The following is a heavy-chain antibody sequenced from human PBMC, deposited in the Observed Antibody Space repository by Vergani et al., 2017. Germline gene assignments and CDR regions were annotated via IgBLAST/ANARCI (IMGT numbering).Heavy chain of an antibody. V-gene: IGHV3-23*01. J-gene: IGHJ3*02. CDR2: LSASDRRT. D-gene: IGHD2-15*01. CDR3: AKVGRSEVADTFGAFDI. CDR1: GFTFIMHA. Sequence: EVQLLESGGDLVQPGGSLRLSCAASGFTFIMHAMSWVRQAPGKGLEWVSTLSASDRRTHYADSVKGRFTISRDNSKNTLFLHMNCLRPEDTAVYYCAKVGRSEVADTFGAFDIWGQGTMVTVSS.